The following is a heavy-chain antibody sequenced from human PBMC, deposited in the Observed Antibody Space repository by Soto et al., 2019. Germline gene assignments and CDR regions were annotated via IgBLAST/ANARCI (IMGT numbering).Heavy chain of an antibody. Sequence: EAQLLESGGGLVQPGGSLRLSCAASGFTFTNYAMAWVRQAPGKGLEWVSAISGNGDTTYSADSVKGRFTISRDNSKNTLHLQMNSLRAEDTAIYYCAKDQGSYWFDPWGQGTLVTVSS. CDR1: GFTFTNYA. CDR3: AKDQGSYWFDP. J-gene: IGHJ5*02. V-gene: IGHV3-23*01. CDR2: ISGNGDTT.